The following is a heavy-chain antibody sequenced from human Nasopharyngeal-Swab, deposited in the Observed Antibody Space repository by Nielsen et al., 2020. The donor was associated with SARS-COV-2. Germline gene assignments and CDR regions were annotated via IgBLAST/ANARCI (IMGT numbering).Heavy chain of an antibody. Sequence: GGSLRLSCAASGFTFTSYVMSWVRQAPGKGLEWVSGISGSGAGTYYADSVKGRFTISRDNSKNTLYLQMNSLRAEDTAVYYCARDRGFDGYYYMDVWGKGTTVTVSS. D-gene: IGHD3-10*01. J-gene: IGHJ6*03. CDR1: GFTFTSYV. CDR3: ARDRGFDGYYYMDV. V-gene: IGHV3-23*01. CDR2: ISGSGAGT.